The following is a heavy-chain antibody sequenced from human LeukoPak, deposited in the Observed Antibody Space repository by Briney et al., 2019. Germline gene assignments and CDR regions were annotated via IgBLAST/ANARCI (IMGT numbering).Heavy chain of an antibody. V-gene: IGHV3-30*18. CDR1: EFTFSTYG. CDR2: ISYDGSNK. CDR3: AKDRPLSLDY. J-gene: IGHJ4*02. D-gene: IGHD2-2*01. Sequence: GGSLRLSCAASEFTFSTYGMHWVRQAPGKGLEWVAVISYDGSNKYYADSVKGRFTISRDNSKNTLYLQMNSLRAEDTAVYYCAKDRPLSLDYWGQGTLVTVSS.